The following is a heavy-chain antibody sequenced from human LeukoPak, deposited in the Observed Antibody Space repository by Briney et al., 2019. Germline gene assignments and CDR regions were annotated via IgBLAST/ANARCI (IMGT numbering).Heavy chain of an antibody. D-gene: IGHD2-2*01. CDR2: IKEDGSEK. V-gene: IGHV3-7*01. Sequence: GGSLRLSCAASGFTFSNYWMSWVRQAPGKGLEWVANIKEDGSEKYYVDSVKGRFTISRDNAKNSLYLQMNSLRGGDTAIYYCARPDFYCSSTSCRIDYWGQGTLVTVSS. CDR3: ARPDFYCSSTSCRIDY. J-gene: IGHJ4*02. CDR1: GFTFSNYW.